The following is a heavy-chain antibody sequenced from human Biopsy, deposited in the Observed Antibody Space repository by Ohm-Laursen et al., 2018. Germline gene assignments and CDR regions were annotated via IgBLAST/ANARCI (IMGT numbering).Heavy chain of an antibody. D-gene: IGHD3-22*01. Sequence: GSSVKVSCNASGYTFTNYNVNWVRQATGQGLEWMGWMNPNSGNTGYAQKFQGRVTMTRNTSISTAYMELSSLTSVDTAVYYCARDFNYDGGGSFNFDHWGQGTLVTVSP. CDR2: MNPNSGNT. J-gene: IGHJ4*02. CDR1: GYTFTNYN. CDR3: ARDFNYDGGGSFNFDH. V-gene: IGHV1-8*01.